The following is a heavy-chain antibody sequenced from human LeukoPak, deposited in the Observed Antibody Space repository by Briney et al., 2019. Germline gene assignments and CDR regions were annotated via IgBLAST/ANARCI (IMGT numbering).Heavy chain of an antibody. CDR3: ARSVMTTVTGWFDP. J-gene: IGHJ5*02. Sequence: ASVTVSCKASGGTFSSYAISWVRQAPGQGLEWMGRIIPILGIANYAQKFQGRVTITADKSTSTAYMELSSLRSEDTAVYYCARSVMTTVTGWFDPWGQGTLVTVSS. CDR2: IIPILGIA. V-gene: IGHV1-69*04. CDR1: GGTFSSYA. D-gene: IGHD4-17*01.